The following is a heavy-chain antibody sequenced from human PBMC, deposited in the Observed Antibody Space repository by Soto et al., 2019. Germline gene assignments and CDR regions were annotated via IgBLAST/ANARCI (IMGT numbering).Heavy chain of an antibody. V-gene: IGHV3-49*03. Sequence: GGSLRLSCTASGFTFGDYAMSWFRQAPGKGLEWVGFIRSKAYGGTTEYAASVKGRFTISRDDSKSIAYLQMNSLKTEDTAVYYCTREISSSWSGYDMDVWGQGTTVTVS. CDR1: GFTFGDYA. CDR3: TREISSSWSGYDMDV. J-gene: IGHJ6*02. CDR2: IRSKAYGGTT. D-gene: IGHD6-13*01.